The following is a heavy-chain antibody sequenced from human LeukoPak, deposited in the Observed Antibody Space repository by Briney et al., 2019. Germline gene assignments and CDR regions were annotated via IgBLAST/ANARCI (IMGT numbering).Heavy chain of an antibody. CDR3: AGEDVVVPAAFLSSRGWFDP. J-gene: IGHJ5*02. V-gene: IGHV4-34*01. D-gene: IGHD2-2*01. Sequence: KPSETLSLTCAVYGGSFSGYYWSWVRQPPGKGLEWIGEINHSGSTNYNPSLKSRVTISVDTSKNQFSLKLSSVTAADTAVYYCAGEDVVVPAAFLSSRGWFDPWGQGTLVTVSS. CDR1: GGSFSGYY. CDR2: INHSGST.